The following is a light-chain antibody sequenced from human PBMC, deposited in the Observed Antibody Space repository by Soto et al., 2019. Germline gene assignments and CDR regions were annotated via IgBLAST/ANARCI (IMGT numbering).Light chain of an antibody. CDR3: SSFAGNNNLV. CDR2: EVS. V-gene: IGLV2-8*01. Sequence: SALTQPPSESGSPGQSVTISCTGTSSDVGGYNYVSWYQQHPGKAPKLMISEVSKRPSGVPDRFSGSKSGNTASLTVSGLQAEDEADYYCSSFAGNNNLVFGGGTKLTVL. J-gene: IGLJ2*01. CDR1: SSDVGGYNY.